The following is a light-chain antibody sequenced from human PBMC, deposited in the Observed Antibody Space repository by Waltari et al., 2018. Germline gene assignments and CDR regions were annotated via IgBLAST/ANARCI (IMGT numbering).Light chain of an antibody. Sequence: DIGMTHSPLSLPVTPGEPASISCSSSQSLLHSNGYNYLDWYLQKPGQSPQLLIYLGSNRASGVPDRFSGSGSGTDFTLKISRVEAEDVGVYYCMQALQTPPTFGGGTKVEIK. CDR1: QSLLHSNGYNY. CDR3: MQALQTPPT. V-gene: IGKV2-28*01. J-gene: IGKJ4*01. CDR2: LGS.